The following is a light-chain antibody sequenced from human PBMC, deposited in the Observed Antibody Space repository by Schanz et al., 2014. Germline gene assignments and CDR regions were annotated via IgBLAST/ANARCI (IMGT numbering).Light chain of an antibody. CDR3: QQYGSSPWT. CDR2: GAS. J-gene: IGKJ1*01. CDR1: QSVSSSY. Sequence: EIVMTQSPATLSVSPGERATLSCRASQSVSSSYLAWYQQKPGQAPRLLIYGASSRATGIPDRFSGSGSGXXFTLTISRLEPXXXXXXYCQQYGSSPWTFGXXXKVEIK. V-gene: IGKV3-20*01.